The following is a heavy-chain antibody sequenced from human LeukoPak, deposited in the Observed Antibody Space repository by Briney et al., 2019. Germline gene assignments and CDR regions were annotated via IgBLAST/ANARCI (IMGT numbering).Heavy chain of an antibody. V-gene: IGHV3-23*01. Sequence: GGSLRLSCAASGFTFSSYAMSWVRQAPGKGLEWVSALSDSGGSTYYADSVKGRFTVSRDNFKNTLYLQMNSLRVEDTAVYYCAKVGYSTSGNYFDYWGQGTLVTVSS. J-gene: IGHJ4*02. CDR2: LSDSGGST. CDR1: GFTFSSYA. D-gene: IGHD6-6*01. CDR3: AKVGYSTSGNYFDY.